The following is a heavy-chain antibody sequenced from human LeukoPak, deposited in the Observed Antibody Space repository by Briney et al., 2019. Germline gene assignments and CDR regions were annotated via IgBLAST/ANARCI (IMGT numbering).Heavy chain of an antibody. CDR2: IKQDGSEK. Sequence: GGSLRLSCAASGFTFSSYWMSWVRQAPGKGLEWVANIKQDGSEKYYVDSVKGRFTISRDNAKNSLYLQMNSLRAEDTAVYYCARDPGRWLRGGWRDYYYGMDVWGQGTTVTVSS. D-gene: IGHD5-24*01. J-gene: IGHJ6*02. V-gene: IGHV3-7*01. CDR3: ARDPGRWLRGGWRDYYYGMDV. CDR1: GFTFSSYW.